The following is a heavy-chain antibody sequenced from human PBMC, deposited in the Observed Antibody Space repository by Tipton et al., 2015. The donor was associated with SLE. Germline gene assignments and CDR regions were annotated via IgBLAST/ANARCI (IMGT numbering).Heavy chain of an antibody. V-gene: IGHV4-4*02. CDR2: IYHSGST. J-gene: IGHJ4*02. D-gene: IGHD7-27*01. CDR3: ARVSGDWDRNYFDY. CDR1: GGSISRNNW. Sequence: TLSLTCAVFGGSISRNNWWSWVRQPPGKGLEWIGEIYHSGSTYYNPSLNNRVTISVDTSKNQFSLKLSSVTAADTAVYYCARVSGDWDRNYFDYWGQGTLVTVSS.